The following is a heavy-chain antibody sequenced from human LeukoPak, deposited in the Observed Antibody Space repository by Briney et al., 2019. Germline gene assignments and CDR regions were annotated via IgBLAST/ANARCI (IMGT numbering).Heavy chain of an antibody. V-gene: IGHV3-23*01. J-gene: IGHJ4*02. CDR2: HSGSGAGT. CDR1: GLTFRGYA. CDR3: AKDAGSGAYFPGYNFDS. D-gene: IGHD1-26*01. Sequence: PGGSLRLSCITSGLTFRGYAMIRVRQAPGKGLEWVSTHSGSGAGTFYADSVKGRFTISRDDSQRILYLQMNSLRAGDTAIYYCAKDAGSGAYFPGYNFDSWGQGTLVTVSS.